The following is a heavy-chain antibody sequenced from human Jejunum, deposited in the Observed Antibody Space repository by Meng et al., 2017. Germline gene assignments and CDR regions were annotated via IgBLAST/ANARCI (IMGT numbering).Heavy chain of an antibody. CDR2: FYHSGST. D-gene: IGHD1-26*01. V-gene: IGHV4-38-2*01. Sequence: SETLSLTCAVSGYSISSAHYWGWIRQPPGKGLEWIANFYHSGSTYYNPSLKSRVTISLDTSKNHFSLGLTSVTAADTAVYYCARGTGSYGSGMDVWGQGTTVTVSS. J-gene: IGHJ6*02. CDR1: GYSISSAHY. CDR3: ARGTGSYGSGMDV.